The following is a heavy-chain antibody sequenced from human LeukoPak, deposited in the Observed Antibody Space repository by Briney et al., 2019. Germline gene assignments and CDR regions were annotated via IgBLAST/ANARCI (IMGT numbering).Heavy chain of an antibody. CDR3: ARDLPRPSTGRSPFDS. D-gene: IGHD1-14*01. Sequence: PSETLSLTCTVSGGSISSSSYYWGWIRQPPGKGLEWIGSIYYTGNTYYNLSLESRVTMSIDTSKNQFSLRLRFVTAADTAFYYCARDLPRPSTGRSPFDSWGQGTLVTVSS. V-gene: IGHV4-39*07. CDR2: IYYTGNT. CDR1: GGSISSSSYY. J-gene: IGHJ4*02.